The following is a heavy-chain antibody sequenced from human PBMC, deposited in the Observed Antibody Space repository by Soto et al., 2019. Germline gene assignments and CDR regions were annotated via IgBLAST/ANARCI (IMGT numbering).Heavy chain of an antibody. V-gene: IGHV1-2*04. J-gene: IGHJ6*03. CDR3: ARESGGATATLDYYYFYMDV. CDR1: GDTFSDYY. CDR2: INPNSGAT. D-gene: IGHD5-12*01. Sequence: QVQLVQSGADVRKPGASVTVSCRTSGDTFSDYYIHWVRQAPGQGLEWMGWINPNSGATNYAQKFRGWVTMTRDTSIRTVYRQLSRLRSDDTAVYYCARESGGATATLDYYYFYMDVWGTGTTVTVSS.